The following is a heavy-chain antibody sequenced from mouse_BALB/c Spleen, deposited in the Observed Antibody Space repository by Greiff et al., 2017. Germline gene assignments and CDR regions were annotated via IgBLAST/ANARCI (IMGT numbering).Heavy chain of an antibody. CDR2: IDPENGNT. J-gene: IGHJ4*01. V-gene: IGHV14-1*02. CDR3: ARFNSSGYYAMDY. D-gene: IGHD3-1*01. Sequence: EVQLQESGAELVRPGALVKLSCKASGFNIKDYYMHWVKQRPEQGLEWIGWIDPENGNTIYDPKFQGKASITADTSSNTAYLQLSSLTSEDTAVYYCARFNSSGYYAMDYWGQGTSVTVSS. CDR1: GFNIKDYY.